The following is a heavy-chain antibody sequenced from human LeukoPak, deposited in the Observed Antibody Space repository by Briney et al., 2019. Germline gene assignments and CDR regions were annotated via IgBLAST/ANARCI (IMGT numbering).Heavy chain of an antibody. CDR2: IIPIFGTA. D-gene: IGHD2-2*02. J-gene: IGHJ6*03. V-gene: IGHV1-69*05. CDR1: GGTFSSYA. CDR3: ARALRDCSSTSCDTGYYYMDV. Sequence: ASVKVSCKASGGTFSSYAISWVRQAPGQGLEWMGGIIPIFGTANYAQKFQGRVTITTDESTSTAYMELSSLRSEDTAVYYCARALRDCSSTSCDTGYYYMDVWGKGTTVTVSS.